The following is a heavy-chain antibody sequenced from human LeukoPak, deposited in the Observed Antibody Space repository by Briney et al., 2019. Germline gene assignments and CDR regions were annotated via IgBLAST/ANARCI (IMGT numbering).Heavy chain of an antibody. V-gene: IGHV3-48*03. CDR1: GFTFSSYE. Sequence: GGSLRLSCAASGFTFSSYEMNWVRQAPGKGLEWVSYISSSGSTIYYADSVKGRLTISRDNAKSTLYLQMDSLRAEDTAVYYCARALPSGEDSWGQGTLVTVSS. D-gene: IGHD6-25*01. J-gene: IGHJ4*02. CDR3: ARALPSGEDS. CDR2: ISSSGSTI.